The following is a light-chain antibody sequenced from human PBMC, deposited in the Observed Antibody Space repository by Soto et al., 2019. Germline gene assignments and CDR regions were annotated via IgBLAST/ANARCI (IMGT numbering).Light chain of an antibody. V-gene: IGLV2-14*03. CDR1: SSDVGGYNY. J-gene: IGLJ2*01. CDR3: SSYTSSSTYVV. CDR2: DVI. Sequence: QSALTQPASVSGSPGQSITISCTGTSSDVGGYNYVSWYQQHPGKAPKLMIYDVINRPSGVSNRFSGSKSGNSASLTISGLQAEDEADYYWSSYTSSSTYVVFGGGTKLTVL.